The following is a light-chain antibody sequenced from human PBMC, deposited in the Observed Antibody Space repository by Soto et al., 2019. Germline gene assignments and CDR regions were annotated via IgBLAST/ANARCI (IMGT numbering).Light chain of an antibody. J-gene: IGKJ3*01. CDR2: GAS. V-gene: IGKV3-15*01. CDR3: QQYNNWPGFT. Sequence: EIVMTQSPATLSVSPGERATLSCIASQSVSSNLAWYQQKPGQAPRLLIYGASTRATGIPARFSGSGSGTEFTLTISSLQSEDFAVYYCQQYNNWPGFTFGPGTKVDIK. CDR1: QSVSSN.